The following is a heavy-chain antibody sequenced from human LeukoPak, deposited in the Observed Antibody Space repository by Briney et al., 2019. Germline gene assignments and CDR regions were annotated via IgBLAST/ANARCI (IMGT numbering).Heavy chain of an antibody. CDR1: GYSISSAYY. CDR2: MYHSGST. CDR3: ARTQQQYSYGPLGY. Sequence: SETLSLICSVSGYSISSAYYWGWIRQPPGKGLEWIGTMYHSGSTNYNPSLKSRVTISVDTSKNQFSLKLSSVTAADTAVYYCARTQQQYSYGPLGYWGQGTLVTVSA. V-gene: IGHV4-38-2*02. D-gene: IGHD5-18*01. J-gene: IGHJ4*02.